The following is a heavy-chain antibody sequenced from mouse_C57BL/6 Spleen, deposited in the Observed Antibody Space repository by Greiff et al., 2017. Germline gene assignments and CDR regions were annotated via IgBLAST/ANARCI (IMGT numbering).Heavy chain of an antibody. J-gene: IGHJ1*03. D-gene: IGHD1-1*01. Sequence: QVQLQQSGAELARPGASVKLSCKASGYTFTSYGISWVKQRTGQGLEWIGEIYPRSGNTYYNEKFKGKATLTADKSSSTAYMELRSLTSEDSAVYFCARDYYGSSYAEYVDVWGTGTTVTVSS. V-gene: IGHV1-81*01. CDR3: ARDYYGSSYAEYVDV. CDR2: IYPRSGNT. CDR1: GYTFTSYG.